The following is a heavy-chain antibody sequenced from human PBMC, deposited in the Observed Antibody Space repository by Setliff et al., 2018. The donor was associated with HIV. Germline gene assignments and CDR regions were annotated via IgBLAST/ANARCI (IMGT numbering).Heavy chain of an antibody. D-gene: IGHD2-21*02. CDR3: ARDCGGDYSCSYYYGMDV. CDR1: GGTFSSHG. V-gene: IGHV1-69*06. CDR2: IIPIFGTP. J-gene: IGHJ6*02. Sequence: SVKVSCKASGGTFSSHGISWVRQAPGQGLEWMGRIIPIFGTPNYAQKFQGRVTFTADKSTSTAYMELNSLRSEDTAVYYCARDCGGDYSCSYYYGMDVWGHGTTVTVSS.